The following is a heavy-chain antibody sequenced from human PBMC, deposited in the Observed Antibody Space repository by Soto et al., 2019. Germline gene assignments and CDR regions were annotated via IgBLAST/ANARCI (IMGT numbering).Heavy chain of an antibody. J-gene: IGHJ4*02. CDR1: GFTFSSYG. D-gene: IGHD2-21*01. Sequence: QVQLVESGGGVVQPGRSLRLSCAASGFTFSSYGMHWVRQAPGKGLEWVAVIWYDGSNKYYADSVKGRFTISRDNSKNTLYLQMNSLRAEDTAVYYCARVRGNGVWNYFDYWGQGTLVTVSS. CDR3: ARVRGNGVWNYFDY. CDR2: IWYDGSNK. V-gene: IGHV3-33*01.